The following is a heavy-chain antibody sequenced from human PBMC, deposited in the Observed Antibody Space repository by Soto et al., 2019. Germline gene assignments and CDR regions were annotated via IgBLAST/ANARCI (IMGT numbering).Heavy chain of an antibody. CDR1: GFTFRSFT. V-gene: IGHV3-21*01. D-gene: IGHD6-13*01. Sequence: GGSLRLSXAASGFTFRSFTMNWVRQAPGKGLEWVSTISSNSAYIYYTDALRGRFTISRDNAKNSLHLQMNSLRAEDTAVYYCTRDASRDSSARGWFDPWGPGTLVTVSS. J-gene: IGHJ5*02. CDR3: TRDASRDSSARGWFDP. CDR2: ISSNSAYI.